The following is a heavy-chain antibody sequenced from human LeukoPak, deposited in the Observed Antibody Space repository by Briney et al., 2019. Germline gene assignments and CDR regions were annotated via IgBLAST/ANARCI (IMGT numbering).Heavy chain of an antibody. CDR1: GVSFSGYY. CDR3: ARGEGYCSGGSCRAAYGMDV. J-gene: IGHJ6*02. V-gene: IGHV4-34*01. D-gene: IGHD2-15*01. Sequence: PSETLSLTCAVYGVSFSGYYWSWIRQPPGKGLEWIGEINHSGSTNYNPSLKSRVTISVDTSKNQFSLKLSSVTAADTAVYYCARGEGYCSGGSCRAAYGMDVWGQGTTVTVSS. CDR2: INHSGST.